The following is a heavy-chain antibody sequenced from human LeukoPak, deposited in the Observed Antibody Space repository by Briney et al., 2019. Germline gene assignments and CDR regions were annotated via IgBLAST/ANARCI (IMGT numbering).Heavy chain of an antibody. J-gene: IGHJ3*02. D-gene: IGHD3-22*01. V-gene: IGHV4-59*08. CDR2: ISYSGST. CDR1: GGSISRHY. Sequence: SETLSLTCSGSGGSISRHYGSWIRQPPGKGLEWIGYISYSGSTRYNPSFQSRVTISMEMSKTHFSLKLTSVTAADTAVYYCARLLNNDNSGDPDTFDMWGPGTMVTVSS. CDR3: ARLLNNDNSGDPDTFDM.